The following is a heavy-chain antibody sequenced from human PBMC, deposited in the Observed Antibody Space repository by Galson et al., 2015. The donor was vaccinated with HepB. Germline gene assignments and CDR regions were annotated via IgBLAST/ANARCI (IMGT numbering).Heavy chain of an antibody. V-gene: IGHV3-33*06. Sequence: SLRLSCAASGFTFSSYGMHWVRQAPGKGLEWVAVIWYDGSNKYYADSVKGRFTISRDNSKNTLYLQMNSLRAEDTAVYYCAKDWGYSSSWYLMPDYWGQGTLVTVSS. CDR1: GFTFSSYG. J-gene: IGHJ4*02. D-gene: IGHD6-13*01. CDR2: IWYDGSNK. CDR3: AKDWGYSSSWYLMPDY.